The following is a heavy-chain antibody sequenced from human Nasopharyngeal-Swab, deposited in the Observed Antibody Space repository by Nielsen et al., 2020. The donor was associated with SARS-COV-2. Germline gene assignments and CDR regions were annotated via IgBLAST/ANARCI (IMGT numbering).Heavy chain of an antibody. V-gene: IGHV1-18*01. CDR2: ISAYNGNT. CDR3: ARGLASFGVVTKLDY. CDR1: GYTFTSYG. Sequence: ASVKVSCKASGYTFTSYGISWVRQAPGQGLEWMGWISAYNGNTNYAQKLQGRVTMTRDTSTSTVYMELSSLRSEDTAVYYCARGLASFGVVTKLDYWGQGTLVTVSS. D-gene: IGHD3-3*01. J-gene: IGHJ4*02.